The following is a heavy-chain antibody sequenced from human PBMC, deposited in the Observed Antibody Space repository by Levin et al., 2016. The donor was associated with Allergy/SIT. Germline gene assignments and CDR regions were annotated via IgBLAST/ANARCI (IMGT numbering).Heavy chain of an antibody. Sequence: SVKVSCKASGGTFSSYAISWVRQAPGQGLEWMGGIIPIFGTANYAQKFQGRVTITADESTSTAYMELSSLRSEDTAVYYCARRGLRYFDWSTIDNWFDPWGQGTLVTVSS. V-gene: IGHV1-69*13. CDR3: ARRGLRYFDWSTIDNWFDP. D-gene: IGHD3-9*01. J-gene: IGHJ5*02. CDR2: IIPIFGTA. CDR1: GGTFSSYA.